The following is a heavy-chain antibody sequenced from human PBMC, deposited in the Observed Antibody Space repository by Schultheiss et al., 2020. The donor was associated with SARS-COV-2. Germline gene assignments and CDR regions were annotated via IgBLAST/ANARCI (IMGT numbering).Heavy chain of an antibody. CDR3: AVAHYDFWSGYLAP. Sequence: SETLSLTCAVSGGSISSGGYYWSWIRQPPGKGLEWIGEINHSGSTYYNPSLKSRVTISVDTSKNQFSLKLSSVTAADTAVYYCAVAHYDFWSGYLAPWGQGTLVTVSS. D-gene: IGHD3-3*01. J-gene: IGHJ5*02. CDR2: INHSGST. CDR1: GGSISSGGYY. V-gene: IGHV4-39*01.